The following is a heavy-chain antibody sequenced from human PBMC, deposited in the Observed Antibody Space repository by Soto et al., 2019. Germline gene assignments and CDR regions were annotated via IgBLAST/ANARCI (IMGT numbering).Heavy chain of an antibody. V-gene: IGHV4-59*01. D-gene: IGHD1-1*01. CDR1: GGSFTSYY. J-gene: IGHJ4*02. Sequence: SETLSLTCTVSGGSFTSYYWSWIRQPPGKGLEWIGYIYYSGSTKYNPSLESRVTISLDTSENQFSLKLSSVTAADTAVYYCASVKNWNDFDYWGQGTLVTVSS. CDR2: IYYSGST. CDR3: ASVKNWNDFDY.